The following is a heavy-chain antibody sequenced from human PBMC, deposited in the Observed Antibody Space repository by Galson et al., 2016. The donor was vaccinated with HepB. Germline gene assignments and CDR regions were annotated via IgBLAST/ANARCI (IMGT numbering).Heavy chain of an antibody. Sequence: SLRLSCAASGFTFDKYGMTWFRQAPGKGLEWVSTICGRCGDMDYADSVKGRFTISRDDSKNTLYLHMNSLRAEDTATYYCAIDPSHWIENPFALWGQGTLVTVSS. CDR2: ICGRCGDM. J-gene: IGHJ4*02. CDR1: GFTFDKYG. D-gene: IGHD2-2*03. V-gene: IGHV3-23*01. CDR3: AIDPSHWIENPFAL.